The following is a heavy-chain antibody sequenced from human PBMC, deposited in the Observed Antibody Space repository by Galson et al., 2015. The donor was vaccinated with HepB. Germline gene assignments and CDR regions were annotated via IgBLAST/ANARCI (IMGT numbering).Heavy chain of an antibody. CDR3: TTDLYYFDY. CDR2: IKSRADGGTT. V-gene: IGHV3-15*05. CDR1: GSTFTNAW. Sequence: SLRLSCAVSGSTFTNAWMSWVRQGPGKGLEWVGRIKSRADGGTTDYAAPVKGRFTISRDDSKNTLYLRMNSLKTEDTTVYYCTTDLYYFDYWGQGTLVTVST. J-gene: IGHJ4*02.